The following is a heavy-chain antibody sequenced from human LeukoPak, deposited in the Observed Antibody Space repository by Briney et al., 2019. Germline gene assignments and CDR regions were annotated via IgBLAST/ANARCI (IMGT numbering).Heavy chain of an antibody. CDR1: GYTFTSYY. Sequence: ASVKVSCKASGYTFTSYYMHWVRQAPGQGLEWMGIINTSGGSTGYAQKFQGRVTMTRDTSTSTVYLELSSLRSEDTAVYYCGLNYYDSSGVFDYWGQGTLVTVSS. D-gene: IGHD3-22*01. CDR2: INTSGGST. J-gene: IGHJ4*02. V-gene: IGHV1-46*01. CDR3: GLNYYDSSGVFDY.